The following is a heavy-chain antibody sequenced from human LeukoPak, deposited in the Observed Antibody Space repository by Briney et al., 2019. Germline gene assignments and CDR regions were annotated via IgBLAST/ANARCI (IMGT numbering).Heavy chain of an antibody. CDR2: IYYSGNT. CDR3: ARDLSPHGFDP. J-gene: IGHJ5*02. Sequence: SETLSLTCTVSGGSINSGDYYWSWIRQPPGKGLEWIGYIYYSGNTYYNPSLKSRVTISLDTSKNQFSLKLSSVTAADTAVYYCARDLSPHGFDPWGPGTLVTVSS. CDR1: GGSINSGDYY. V-gene: IGHV4-30-4*01.